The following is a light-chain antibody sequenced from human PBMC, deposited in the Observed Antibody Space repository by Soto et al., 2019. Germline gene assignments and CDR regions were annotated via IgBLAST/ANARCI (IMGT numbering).Light chain of an antibody. Sequence: EIVLTQSPGALSLSPGERATLSCGASQSVSSSYLAWYQQKPGQAPRLVIYGASTRATGIPDRFSGSGSGTDFTLTISRLEPEDFAVYYCQQYGSSPRTFGQGTKVEIK. CDR1: QSVSSSY. CDR2: GAS. V-gene: IGKV3-20*01. CDR3: QQYGSSPRT. J-gene: IGKJ1*01.